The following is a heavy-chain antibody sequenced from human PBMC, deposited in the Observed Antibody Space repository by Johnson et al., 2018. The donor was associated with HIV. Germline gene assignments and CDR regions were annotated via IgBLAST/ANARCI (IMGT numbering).Heavy chain of an antibody. CDR1: GFTFSSYG. Sequence: VQLMESGGGVVQPGRSLRLSCAASGFTFSSYGMHWVRQAPGKGLEWVSAISGSGGSTYYADSVKGRFTISRDNSENTLYVQMNSLRVEDTAIYYCAGGVNVAFDIWGPGTLVIVSS. CDR3: AGGVNVAFDI. V-gene: IGHV3-23*01. CDR2: ISGSGGST. D-gene: IGHD2-21*01. J-gene: IGHJ3*02.